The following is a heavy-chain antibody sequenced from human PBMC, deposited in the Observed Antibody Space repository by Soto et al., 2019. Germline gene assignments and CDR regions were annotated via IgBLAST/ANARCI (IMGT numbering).Heavy chain of an antibody. CDR2: VGPSGAST. CDR3: ARSYYYDSTGYYRTFDY. CDR1: GIIFGQYA. D-gene: IGHD3-22*01. V-gene: IGHV3-23*01. J-gene: IGHJ4*02. Sequence: GGSLRLSCAASGIIFGQYAMSWVRLAPGKGLEWVSVVGPSGASTFYADSVRGRFTISRDNSENTLYLQMNSLRAADTALYFCARSYYYDSTGYYRTFDYWGPGTLVTVPS.